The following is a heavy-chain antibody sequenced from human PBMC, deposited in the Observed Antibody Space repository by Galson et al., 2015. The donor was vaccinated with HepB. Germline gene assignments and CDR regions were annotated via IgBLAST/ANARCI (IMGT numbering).Heavy chain of an antibody. CDR3: ARARRDGYNSALDI. CDR2: INPNSGDT. V-gene: IGHV1-2*02. D-gene: IGHD5-24*01. Sequence: SVKVSCKASGGTFSSYAISWVRQAPGQGPEWVGWINPNSGDTKYAQKFQGRVTMTRDTSIRTAYMDLSRLTSDDTAVYYCARARRDGYNSALDIWGQGTMVTVSS. CDR1: GGTFSSYA. J-gene: IGHJ3*02.